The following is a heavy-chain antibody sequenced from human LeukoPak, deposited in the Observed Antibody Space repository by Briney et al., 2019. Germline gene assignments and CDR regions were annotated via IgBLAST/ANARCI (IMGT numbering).Heavy chain of an antibody. Sequence: PGGSLRLSCAASGFTFSDYYMSWIRQAPGKWLEWVSYISLTSSTISYADSLKGRFTISRDNAKNSVSLQMNSLRADDTAVYYCARVPPRIRGGTFDIWGQGTMVTVSS. D-gene: IGHD2-15*01. CDR3: ARVPPRIRGGTFDI. V-gene: IGHV3-11*04. CDR1: GFTFSDYY. CDR2: ISLTSSTI. J-gene: IGHJ3*02.